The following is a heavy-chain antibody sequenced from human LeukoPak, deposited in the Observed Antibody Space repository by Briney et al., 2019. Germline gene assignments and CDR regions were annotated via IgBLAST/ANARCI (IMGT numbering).Heavy chain of an antibody. V-gene: IGHV4-59*01. CDR2: ITSSGTT. Sequence: SETLSLTCTVSGGSIFNYYWTWIRQPPKKGLEWIGYITSSGTTNYNPSLKSRVTLSVDTSKNQFSLRLYSVTAADTAVYYCARETHWFDPWGQGTLVTVSS. J-gene: IGHJ5*02. CDR1: GGSIFNYY. CDR3: ARETHWFDP.